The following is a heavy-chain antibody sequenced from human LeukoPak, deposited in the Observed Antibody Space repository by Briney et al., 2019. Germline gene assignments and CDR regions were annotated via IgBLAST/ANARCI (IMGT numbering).Heavy chain of an antibody. J-gene: IGHJ4*02. Sequence: GASVKVSCKASGYTFTGYYMHWVRQAPGKGLEWMGWINPNSGGTNYAQKFQGRVTMTRDTSISTAYMELSRLRSDDTAVYYCARDIASSGSYWRGFGYWGQGILVTVSS. CDR3: ARDIASSGSYWRGFGY. D-gene: IGHD1-26*01. CDR1: GYTFTGYY. V-gene: IGHV1-2*02. CDR2: INPNSGGT.